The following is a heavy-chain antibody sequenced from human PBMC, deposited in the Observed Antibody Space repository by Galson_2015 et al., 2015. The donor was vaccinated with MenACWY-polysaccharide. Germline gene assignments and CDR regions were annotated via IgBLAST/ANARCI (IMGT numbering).Heavy chain of an antibody. CDR2: IKSKPNGGTI. CDR3: STGDGHTTGFDY. CDR1: GFIFSNAW. Sequence: SLRLSCAGSGFIFSNAWMYWVRQAPGKGLEWVGRIKSKPNGGTIEYAAPVKGRFTISRDDSKNTVYVQMNSLKTEDTAVYYCSTGDGHTTGFDYWGQGALVIVSS. V-gene: IGHV3-15*01. J-gene: IGHJ4*02. D-gene: IGHD2-8*02.